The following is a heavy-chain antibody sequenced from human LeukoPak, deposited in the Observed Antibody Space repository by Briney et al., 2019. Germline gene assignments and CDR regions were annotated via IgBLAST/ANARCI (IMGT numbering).Heavy chain of an antibody. CDR3: TRGKESPRYYYDSSGYYVTPDY. Sequence: GGSLRLSCTASGFTFGDYAMSWVRQAPGKGLEWVGFIRSKAYGGTTEYAASVKGRFTISRDDSKSIAYLQMNSLKTEDTAVYYCTRGKESPRYYYDSSGYYVTPDYWGQGTLVTVSS. V-gene: IGHV3-49*04. J-gene: IGHJ4*02. D-gene: IGHD3-22*01. CDR2: IRSKAYGGTT. CDR1: GFTFGDYA.